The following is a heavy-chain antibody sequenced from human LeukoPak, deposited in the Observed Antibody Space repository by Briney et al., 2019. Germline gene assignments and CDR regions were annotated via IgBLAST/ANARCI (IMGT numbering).Heavy chain of an antibody. J-gene: IGHJ4*02. CDR2: IYYSGST. V-gene: IGHV4-59*01. D-gene: IGHD3-10*01. Sequence: SETLSLTCTVSGGSISSYYWSWIRQPPGKGLEWIGYIYYSGSTNYNPSLKSRVTISVDTSKNQFSLELSSVTAADTAVYYCARVGERASRYFDYWGQGTLVTASS. CDR1: GGSISSYY. CDR3: ARVGERASRYFDY.